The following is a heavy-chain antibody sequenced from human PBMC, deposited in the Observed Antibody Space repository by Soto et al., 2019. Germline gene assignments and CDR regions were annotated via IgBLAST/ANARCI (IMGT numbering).Heavy chain of an antibody. CDR3: APQVVPTATKKP. J-gene: IGHJ4*02. D-gene: IGHD2-2*01. CDR1: GGSFSGYY. V-gene: IGHV4-34*12. Sequence: SETLSLTCAVYGGSFSGYYWSWSRQPPGKGLEWIGEIIHTGSTNYNPSLKSRVTISIDPSKKQFSLKLSFVTAADTVVYYCAPQVVPTATKKPWGQGTLVTVSS. CDR2: IIHTGST.